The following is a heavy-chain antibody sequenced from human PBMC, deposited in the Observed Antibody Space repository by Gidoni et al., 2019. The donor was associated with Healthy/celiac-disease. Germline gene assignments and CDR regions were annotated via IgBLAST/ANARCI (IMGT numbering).Heavy chain of an antibody. J-gene: IGHJ4*02. CDR3: ARRNIGVGITAPRALDY. D-gene: IGHD1-20*01. Sequence: QVQLVQSGAEVKKPGASVQVYCKASGYTFTSYAMHWVRQAPRHRLEWMGWINDCNGNTKYSQKFQGRVTITRYTSASTAYMELSSLRSEDTAVYYCARRNIGVGITAPRALDYWGQGTLVTVSS. CDR1: GYTFTSYA. V-gene: IGHV1-3*01. CDR2: INDCNGNT.